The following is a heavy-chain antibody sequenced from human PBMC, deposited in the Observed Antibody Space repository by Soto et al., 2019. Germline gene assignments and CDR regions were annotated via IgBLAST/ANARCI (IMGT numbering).Heavy chain of an antibody. CDR3: AADLVGYYGSGSLQYYMDV. Sequence: ASVKVSCKASGFTFTSSAMQWVRQARGQRLEWIGWIVVGSGNTNYAQKFQERVTITRDMSTSTAYMELSSLRSEDTAVYYCAADLVGYYGSGSLQYYMDVWGKGTTVTVSS. D-gene: IGHD3-10*01. CDR1: GFTFTSSA. CDR2: IVVGSGNT. V-gene: IGHV1-58*02. J-gene: IGHJ6*03.